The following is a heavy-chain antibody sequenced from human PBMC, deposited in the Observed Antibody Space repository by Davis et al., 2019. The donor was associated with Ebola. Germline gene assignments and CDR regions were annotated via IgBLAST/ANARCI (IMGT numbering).Heavy chain of an antibody. Sequence: GESLKISCNGSGYSFTSYWISWVRQLPGKGLEWMGRIDPSDSYTNYSPSFQGQVTISADKSISTAYLQWSSLKASDTAMYYCARSPLPVVVAASAYFDYWGQGTLVTVSS. CDR1: GYSFTSYW. V-gene: IGHV5-10-1*04. CDR3: ARSPLPVVVAASAYFDY. J-gene: IGHJ4*02. D-gene: IGHD2-15*01. CDR2: IDPSDSYT.